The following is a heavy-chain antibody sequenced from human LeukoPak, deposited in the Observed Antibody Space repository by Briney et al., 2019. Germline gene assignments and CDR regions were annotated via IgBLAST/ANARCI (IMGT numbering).Heavy chain of an antibody. CDR2: INPNSGGT. J-gene: IGHJ5*02. CDR3: ARDYCSSTSCYTGGRWFDP. V-gene: IGHV1-2*02. CDR1: GYTFTGYY. Sequence: ASVKVSCKASGYTFTGYYMHWVRQAPGQGLEWMGWINPNSGGTNYAQKFQGRVTMTRDTSISTAYMELSRLRSDDTAVHYCARDYCSSTSCYTGGRWFDPWGQGTLVTVSS. D-gene: IGHD2-2*02.